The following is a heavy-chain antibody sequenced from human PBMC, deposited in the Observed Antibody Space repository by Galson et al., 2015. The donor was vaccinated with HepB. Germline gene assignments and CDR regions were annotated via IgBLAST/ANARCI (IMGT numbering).Heavy chain of an antibody. V-gene: IGHV4-61*02. Sequence: TLSLTCTVSGGSISSGSYYWSWIRQPAGKGLEWIGRIYTSGSTNYNPSLKSRVTISVDTSKNQFSLKLSSVTAADTAVYYCARDHPLFGYYLDWGQGTLVTVSS. CDR2: IYTSGST. CDR3: ARDHPLFGYYLD. CDR1: GGSISSGSYY. J-gene: IGHJ4*02. D-gene: IGHD3-22*01.